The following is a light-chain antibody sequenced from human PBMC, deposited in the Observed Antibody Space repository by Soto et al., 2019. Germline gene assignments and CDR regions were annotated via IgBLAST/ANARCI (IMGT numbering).Light chain of an antibody. CDR1: QSVSSTY. Sequence: EIVLTQSPGTLSLSPGERATLSCRASQSVSSTYLAWYQQKPGQAPRLLIYGASSRATGIPDRFSGSGSGTDFTHTISRLEPEDFAVYSCQHYGSLVLTFGGGTKVEIK. CDR3: QHYGSLVLT. CDR2: GAS. V-gene: IGKV3-20*01. J-gene: IGKJ4*01.